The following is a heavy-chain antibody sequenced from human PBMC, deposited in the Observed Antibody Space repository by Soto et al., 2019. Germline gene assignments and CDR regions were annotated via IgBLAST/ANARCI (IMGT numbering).Heavy chain of an antibody. J-gene: IGHJ3*02. Sequence: VKVSCKASGGTFSSYAISWVRQAPGQGLEWMGGIIPIFGTANYAQKFQGRVTITADKSTSTAYMELSSLRSEDTAVYYCARYFYDSSRVPELWFAFDIWGQGTMVTVSS. V-gene: IGHV1-69*13. D-gene: IGHD3-22*01. CDR3: ARYFYDSSRVPELWFAFDI. CDR1: GGTFSSYA. CDR2: IIPIFGTA.